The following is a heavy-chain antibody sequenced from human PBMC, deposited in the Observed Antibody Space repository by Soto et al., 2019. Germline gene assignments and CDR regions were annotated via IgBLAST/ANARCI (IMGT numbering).Heavy chain of an antibody. Sequence: ASVKVSCKTSGYPFRNCGVSWVRQAPGQGLEWMGWISAYNGDTNHTQKFQDRVFLTTDPSTNTAYLDLRSLRSDDTAVYYCARQGTYYDILTGYYSFDYWGQGTLVTVSS. CDR3: ARQGTYYDILTGYYSFDY. CDR2: ISAYNGDT. J-gene: IGHJ4*02. D-gene: IGHD3-9*01. CDR1: GYPFRNCG. V-gene: IGHV1-18*01.